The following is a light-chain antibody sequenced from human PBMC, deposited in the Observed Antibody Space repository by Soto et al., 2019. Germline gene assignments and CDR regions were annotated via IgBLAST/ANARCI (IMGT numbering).Light chain of an antibody. CDR2: GAS. CDR1: QSVSNNY. V-gene: IGKV3-20*01. J-gene: IGKJ4*01. CDR3: QQYGTSPPLT. Sequence: EIVLMQSPGTLSFSPGERATLSCRASQSVSNNYVAWYQQQPGQAPRLLIAGASSRATGIPDRFSGSGSGTDFTLTISRLEPEDFAVYYCQQYGTSPPLTFGGGTKVEIK.